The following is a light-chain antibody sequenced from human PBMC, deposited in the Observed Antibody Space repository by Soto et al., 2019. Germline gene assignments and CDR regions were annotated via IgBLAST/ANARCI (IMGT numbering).Light chain of an antibody. CDR2: GAS. J-gene: IGKJ4*01. Sequence: EIVLTQSPGTLSLSPGERATLSCRASQSVSSSYLAWYQQKPGQAPRLLIYGASSRATGIPDRFSGSGSGTDFTLTISRLEREDFAVYYCQQYVSSQLSFGGGTKVEIK. CDR1: QSVSSSY. V-gene: IGKV3-20*01. CDR3: QQYVSSQLS.